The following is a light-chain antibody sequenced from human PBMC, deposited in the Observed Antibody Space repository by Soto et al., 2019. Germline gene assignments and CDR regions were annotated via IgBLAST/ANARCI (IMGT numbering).Light chain of an antibody. CDR2: AAS. CDR3: LQDYIYQYT. Sequence: AIQMTQSPSSLSASVGDRVTITCRASQGIRNDLGWYQQKPGKAPNLLIYAASSLQSGVPSRFSGSGSGTDFTLTISSLQPEDFATYYCLQDYIYQYTFGQGTKLEIK. J-gene: IGKJ2*01. V-gene: IGKV1-6*02. CDR1: QGIRND.